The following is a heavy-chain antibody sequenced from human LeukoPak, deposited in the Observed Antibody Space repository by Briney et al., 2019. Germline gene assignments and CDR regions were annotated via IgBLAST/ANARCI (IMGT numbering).Heavy chain of an antibody. J-gene: IGHJ4*02. V-gene: IGHV3-48*01. Sequence: PGGSLRLSCAASGFTFSSYSMNWVRQAPGKGLEWVSYISSSSRTIYYADSVKGRFTISRDNAKNSLYLQMSSLRAEDTAVYYCFLASTGYAGRDYWGQGTLVTVSS. D-gene: IGHD3-22*01. CDR2: ISSSSRTI. CDR1: GFTFSSYS. CDR3: FLASTGYAGRDY.